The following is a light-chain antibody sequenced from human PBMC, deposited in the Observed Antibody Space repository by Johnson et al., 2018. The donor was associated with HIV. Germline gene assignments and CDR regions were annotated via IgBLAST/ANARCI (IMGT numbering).Light chain of an antibody. CDR2: ENN. V-gene: IGLV1-51*02. Sequence: QSVLTQPPSVSAAPGQKVTISCSGSSSNIGNNYVSWYQQLPGTAPKLLICENNKRPSGIPDRFSGSKSGTSATLGITGLPTGDEADYYCGTWDSSLSGGVFGTGTKVTVL. CDR3: GTWDSSLSGGV. CDR1: SSNIGNNY. J-gene: IGLJ1*01.